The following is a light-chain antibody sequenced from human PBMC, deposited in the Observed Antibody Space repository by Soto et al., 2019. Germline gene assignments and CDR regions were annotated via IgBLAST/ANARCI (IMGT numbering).Light chain of an antibody. Sequence: IQMTQSVSSLSASVGDRVTITCRASQCISSYLNWYQQKPGKAPKLLIYAASSLQSGVPSRFSGSGSGTDFTVTISSLQPEDFATYHCQQSYSTRGGVLFGGGTKVEIK. CDR2: AAS. J-gene: IGKJ4*01. V-gene: IGKV1-39*01. CDR1: QCISSY. CDR3: QQSYSTRGGVL.